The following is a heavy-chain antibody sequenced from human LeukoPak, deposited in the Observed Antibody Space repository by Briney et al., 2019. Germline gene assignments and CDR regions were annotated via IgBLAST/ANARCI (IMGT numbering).Heavy chain of an antibody. CDR2: INHSGST. Sequence: SETLSLTCAVYGGSFSGYYWSWIRQPPGKGLEWIGEINHSGSTNYNPSLKSRVTISADTSKNQFSLKLSSVTAADTAVYYCARNVRYYYYYGMDVWGQGTTVTVSS. CDR3: ARNVRYYYYYGMDV. CDR1: GGSFSGYY. J-gene: IGHJ6*02. V-gene: IGHV4-34*01.